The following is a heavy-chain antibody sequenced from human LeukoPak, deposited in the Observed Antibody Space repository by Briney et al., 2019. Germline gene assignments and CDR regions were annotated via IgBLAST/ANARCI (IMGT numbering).Heavy chain of an antibody. J-gene: IGHJ1*01. CDR1: GFTFSSYS. Sequence: GGSQRLSCAASGFTFSSYSMNWVRQAPGKGLEWVSSISSSSSYIYYADSVKGRFTISRDNAKNSLYLQMNSLRAEDTAVYYCASGIVGATTSYFQHWGQGTLVTVSS. D-gene: IGHD1-26*01. V-gene: IGHV3-21*01. CDR2: ISSSSSYI. CDR3: ASGIVGATTSYFQH.